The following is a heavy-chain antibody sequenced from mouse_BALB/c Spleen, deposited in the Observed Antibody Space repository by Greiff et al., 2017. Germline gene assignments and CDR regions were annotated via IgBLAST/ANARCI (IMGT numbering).Heavy chain of an antibody. D-gene: IGHD4-1*01. Sequence: EVKLVESGGGLVQPGGSRKLSCAASGFTFSSFGMHWVRQAPEKGLEWVAYISSGSSTIYYADTVKGRFTISRDNPKNTLFLQMTSLRSEDTAMYYCARRGNWDRGDAMDYWGQGTSVTVSS. CDR2: ISSGSSTI. J-gene: IGHJ4*01. CDR3: ARRGNWDRGDAMDY. CDR1: GFTFSSFG. V-gene: IGHV5-17*02.